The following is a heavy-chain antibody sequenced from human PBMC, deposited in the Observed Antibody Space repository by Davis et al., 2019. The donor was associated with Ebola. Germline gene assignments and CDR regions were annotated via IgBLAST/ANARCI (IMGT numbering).Heavy chain of an antibody. D-gene: IGHD2-2*02. CDR1: GFTFSSYS. CDR3: AKVERAIP. J-gene: IGHJ4*02. Sequence: GESLKISCAASGFTFSSYSMNWVRQAPGKGLEWVSSIGGSGGSIYYADSVKGRFTISRDNSKNTLYLQMNSLRAEDTAVYYCAKVERAIPWGQGTLVTVSS. CDR2: IGGSGGSI. V-gene: IGHV3-23*01.